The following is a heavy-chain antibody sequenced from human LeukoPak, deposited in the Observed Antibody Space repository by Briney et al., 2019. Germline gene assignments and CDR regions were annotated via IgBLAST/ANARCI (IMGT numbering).Heavy chain of an antibody. V-gene: IGHV4-39*01. CDR3: ASGVGPFDP. Sequence: PSETLSLTCTVSGGSISSSSYYWGWIRQPPGKGLEWIGSIYYSGSTYYNPSLKSRVTISVDTSKNQFSLKLSSVTAADTAVYYCASGVGPFDPWGQGTLVTVSS. CDR2: IYYSGST. J-gene: IGHJ5*02. D-gene: IGHD3-3*01. CDR1: GGSISSSSYY.